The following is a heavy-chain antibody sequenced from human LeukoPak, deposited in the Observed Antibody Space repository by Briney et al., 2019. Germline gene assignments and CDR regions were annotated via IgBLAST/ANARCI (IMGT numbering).Heavy chain of an antibody. D-gene: IGHD3-22*01. CDR3: ARGRSEYDSSGYHYYFDY. J-gene: IGHJ4*02. Sequence: SETLSLTCAVYGGSFSGYYWSWIRQPPGKGLEWIGEINHSGSTNYNPSLKSRVTISVDTSKNQFSLKLSSVTAADTAVYYCARGRSEYDSSGYHYYFDYWGQGTLVTVSS. CDR1: GGSFSGYY. CDR2: INHSGST. V-gene: IGHV4-34*01.